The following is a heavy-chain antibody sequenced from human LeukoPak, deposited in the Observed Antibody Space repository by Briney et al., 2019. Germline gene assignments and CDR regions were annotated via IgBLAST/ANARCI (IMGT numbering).Heavy chain of an antibody. V-gene: IGHV3-30*04. CDR2: ISYDVNKG. J-gene: IGHJ5*02. Sequence: GGSLRLSCAASGFTFNNYIIHWVRQAPGKGLEWVAVISYDVNKGIYADSVKGRFTISRDNSKNTLYLQMNSLRAEDTAVYYCAKGSTLSPQNNWFDPWGQGTLVTVSS. D-gene: IGHD6-13*01. CDR1: GFTFNNYI. CDR3: AKGSTLSPQNNWFDP.